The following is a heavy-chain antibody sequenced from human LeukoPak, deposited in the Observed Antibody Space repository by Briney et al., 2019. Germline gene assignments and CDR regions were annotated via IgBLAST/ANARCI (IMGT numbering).Heavy chain of an antibody. CDR3: ARELSCSIDGYNCHDY. D-gene: IGHD5-24*01. CDR2: INPSGGST. CDR1: GYTFTSYY. Sequence: ASVKVSCKASGYTFTSYYMHWVRQAHGQGLEWMGIINPSGGSTSYAQKFQGRVTMTRDTSTSTVYMELSSLRSEDTAVYYCARELSCSIDGYNCHDYSGQGTLVTVSS. V-gene: IGHV1-46*01. J-gene: IGHJ4*02.